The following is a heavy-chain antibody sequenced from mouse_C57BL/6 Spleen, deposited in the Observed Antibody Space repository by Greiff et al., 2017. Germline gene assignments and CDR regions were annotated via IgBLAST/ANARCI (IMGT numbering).Heavy chain of an antibody. CDR3: ARFSLRDGYYAPYFDY. D-gene: IGHD2-3*01. CDR1: GYTFTDYN. Sequence: VQLQQSGPELVKPGASVKIPCKASGYTFTDYNMDWVKQSHGKSLEWIGDINPNNGGTIYNQKFKGKATLTVDKSSSTAYMELRSLTSEDTAVYYCARFSLRDGYYAPYFDYWGQGTTLTVSS. V-gene: IGHV1-18*01. CDR2: INPNNGGT. J-gene: IGHJ2*01.